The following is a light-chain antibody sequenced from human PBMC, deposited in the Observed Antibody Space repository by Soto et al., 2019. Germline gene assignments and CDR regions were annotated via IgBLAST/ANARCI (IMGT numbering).Light chain of an antibody. CDR3: QQYNSWTWT. Sequence: DIVVTQSAATLSVSPGERATLSCRASQCLXSNFAWYTVKPGQAPRVLXYGASTSASGVPARCSGSGSGKEFTPPISRMQSEDGAIYYCQQYNSWTWTVGQGTKVEI. CDR2: GAS. V-gene: IGKV3-15*01. CDR1: QCLXSN. J-gene: IGKJ1*01.